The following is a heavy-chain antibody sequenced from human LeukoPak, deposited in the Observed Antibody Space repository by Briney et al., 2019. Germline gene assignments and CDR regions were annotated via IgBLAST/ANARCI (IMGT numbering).Heavy chain of an antibody. CDR1: GFTFSSYS. D-gene: IGHD3-3*01. CDR3: ARDTYYDFWSGYYPP. J-gene: IGHJ1*01. V-gene: IGHV3-21*01. Sequence: PGGSLRLSCAASGFTFSSYSMNWVRQAPGKGLEWVSSISSSSSYIYYADSVKGRFTISRDNAKNSLYLQMNSLRAEDTAVYYCARDTYYDFWSGYYPPWGQGTLVTVSS. CDR2: ISSSSSYI.